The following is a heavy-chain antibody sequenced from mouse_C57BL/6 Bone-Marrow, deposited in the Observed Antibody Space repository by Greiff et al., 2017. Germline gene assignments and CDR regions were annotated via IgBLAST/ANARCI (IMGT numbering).Heavy chain of an antibody. Sequence: VQLQQSGAELVRPGASVKLSCTASGFNIKDDYMHWVKQRPEQGLEWIGWIDPENGDTEYASKFQGKATITADTSSNTAYLQLSSLTSEDTAVYYCTTCPVNWDWFAYWGQGTLVTVSA. CDR2: IDPENGDT. J-gene: IGHJ3*01. D-gene: IGHD4-1*01. V-gene: IGHV14-4*01. CDR3: TTCPVNWDWFAY. CDR1: GFNIKDDY.